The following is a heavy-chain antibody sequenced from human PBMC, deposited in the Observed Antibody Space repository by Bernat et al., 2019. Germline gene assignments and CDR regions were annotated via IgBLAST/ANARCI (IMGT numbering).Heavy chain of an antibody. Sequence: EVQLVESGGGLVQPGGSLRLSCAASGFTFINYWMGWVRQAPGKGLEWVANIKNDGSQKNHVDSVEGRFTISRDNAKNSLYLQMNSLRVEDTAVYYCARDLADAGRFDPWGQGILVTVSS. V-gene: IGHV3-7*03. CDR2: IKNDGSQK. D-gene: IGHD6-13*01. CDR3: ARDLADAGRFDP. CDR1: GFTFINYW. J-gene: IGHJ5*02.